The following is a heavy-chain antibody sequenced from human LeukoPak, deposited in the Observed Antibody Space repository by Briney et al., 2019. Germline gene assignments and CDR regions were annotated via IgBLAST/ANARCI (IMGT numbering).Heavy chain of an antibody. V-gene: IGHV4-59*01. Sequence: SETLSLTCTVSGGSISSYYWSWIRQPPGKGLEWIGYIYYSGSTNYNPSLKSRVTISVDTSKNQFSLKLSSVTAADTAVYYCARVLSLGRYMDVWGKGTTATVSS. CDR2: IYYSGST. J-gene: IGHJ6*03. CDR3: ARVLSLGRYMDV. CDR1: GGSISSYY.